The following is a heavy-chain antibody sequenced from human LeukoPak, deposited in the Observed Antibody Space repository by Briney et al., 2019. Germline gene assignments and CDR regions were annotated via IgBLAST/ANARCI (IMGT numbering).Heavy chain of an antibody. V-gene: IGHV1-24*01. D-gene: IGHD1-1*01. CDR1: GYTLTELS. CDR3: ATGDPGTYYYYYGMDV. Sequence: ASVKVSCKVSGYTLTELSMHWVRQAPGKGLEWMGGFDPEDGETIYARKFQGRVTVTEDTSTGTAYMELSSLRSEDTAVYYCATGDPGTYYYYYGMDVWGQGTTVTVSS. J-gene: IGHJ6*02. CDR2: FDPEDGET.